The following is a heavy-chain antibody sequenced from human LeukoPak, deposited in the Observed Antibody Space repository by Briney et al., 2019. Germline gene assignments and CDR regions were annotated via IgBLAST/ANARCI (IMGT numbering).Heavy chain of an antibody. Sequence: SQTLSLTCAISGDSVSSNSAAWNWIRQSPSRGLEWLGRTYYRSKWYNDYAVSVKSRITINPETSKNQFSLQLNSVTPEDTAVYYCARDHYGCSSTSCYVPFDYWGQGTLVTVSS. J-gene: IGHJ4*02. D-gene: IGHD2-2*01. CDR1: GDSVSSNSAA. V-gene: IGHV6-1*01. CDR2: TYYRSKWYN. CDR3: ARDHYGCSSTSCYVPFDY.